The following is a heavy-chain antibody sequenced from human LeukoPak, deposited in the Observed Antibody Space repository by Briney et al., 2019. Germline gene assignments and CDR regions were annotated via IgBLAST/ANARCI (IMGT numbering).Heavy chain of an antibody. CDR3: AREGGIARPPYLYYYIDV. J-gene: IGHJ6*03. CDR1: GYSFTSNV. D-gene: IGHD6-6*01. V-gene: IGHV1-18*01. Sequence: ASVKVSCKASGYSFTSNVISWVRQAPGQGLEWMGWISAYNGNTNYAQEFQDRVIMTTDTSTSTAYMELRSLRSDDTAVYYCAREGGIARPPYLYYYIDVWGKGTTVTVSS. CDR2: ISAYNGNT.